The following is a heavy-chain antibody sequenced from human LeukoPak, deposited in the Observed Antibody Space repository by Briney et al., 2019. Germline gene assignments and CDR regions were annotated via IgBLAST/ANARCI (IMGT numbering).Heavy chain of an antibody. D-gene: IGHD1-26*01. CDR3: ARKAQTGSHSGPFDI. CDR2: ISTDSLTI. CDR1: GFTFSSHA. Sequence: GGSLRLSCAASGFTFSSHAMNWVRQAPGRGLEWISSISTDSLTIKYADFVSGQFTISRDNAEHLLFLQMNSLRAEDTAVYYCARKAQTGSHSGPFDIWGQGTLVTVSS. J-gene: IGHJ3*02. V-gene: IGHV3-48*04.